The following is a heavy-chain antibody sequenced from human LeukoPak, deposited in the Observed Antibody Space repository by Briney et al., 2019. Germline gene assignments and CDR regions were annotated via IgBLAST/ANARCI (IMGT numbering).Heavy chain of an antibody. J-gene: IGHJ4*02. CDR2: INHSGST. V-gene: IGHV4-34*01. CDR1: GGSISNYY. CDR3: ARAKRREYSSSFVDY. Sequence: SETLSLTCTVSGGSISNYYWSWIRQPPGKGLEWIGEINHSGSTNYNPSRKSRVTISVDTSKNQFSLKLSSVTAADTAVYYCARAKRREYSSSFVDYWGQGTLVTVSS. D-gene: IGHD6-6*01.